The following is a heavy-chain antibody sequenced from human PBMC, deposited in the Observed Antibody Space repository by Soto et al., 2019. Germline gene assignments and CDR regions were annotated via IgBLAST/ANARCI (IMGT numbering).Heavy chain of an antibody. Sequence: QVQLVESGGGVVQPGRSLRLSCAASGFTFSSYAMHWVRQAPGKGLEWVAVISYDGSNKYYADSVKGRFTISRDNCKNTLYLQMNSLRAEDTAVYYCARDLAADGPYYYYGMDVWGQGTTVTVSS. CDR2: ISYDGSNK. CDR3: ARDLAADGPYYYYGMDV. J-gene: IGHJ6*02. D-gene: IGHD6-13*01. V-gene: IGHV3-30-3*01. CDR1: GFTFSSYA.